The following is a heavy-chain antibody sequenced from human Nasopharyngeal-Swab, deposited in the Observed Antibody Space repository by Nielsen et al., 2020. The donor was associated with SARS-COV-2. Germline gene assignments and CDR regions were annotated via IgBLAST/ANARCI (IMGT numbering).Heavy chain of an antibody. CDR3: ARQGLVGATGAFDI. V-gene: IGHV3-7*01. Sequence: GGSLRLSCAASGFTFSYYWMSWVRQAPGKGLEWVANIKQDASEKYYVDSVKGRFTISRDNSKNTLYLQMSSLRAEDTAVYYCARQGLVGATGAFDIWGQGTMVTVSS. CDR2: IKQDASEK. CDR1: GFTFSYYW. J-gene: IGHJ3*02. D-gene: IGHD1-26*01.